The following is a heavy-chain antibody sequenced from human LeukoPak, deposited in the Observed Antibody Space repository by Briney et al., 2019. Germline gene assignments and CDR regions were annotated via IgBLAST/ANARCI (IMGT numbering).Heavy chain of an antibody. CDR2: IIPIFGTA. Sequence: SVKVSCKASGGTFSSYAISWVRQAPGQGLEWMGGIIPIFGTANYAQKFQGRVTITADESTSTAYMELSSLRSEDTAVYYCAREGVTVGAMTGFDYWGQGTLVTVSS. J-gene: IGHJ4*02. CDR1: GGTFSSYA. CDR3: AREGVTVGAMTGFDY. V-gene: IGHV1-69*13. D-gene: IGHD1-26*01.